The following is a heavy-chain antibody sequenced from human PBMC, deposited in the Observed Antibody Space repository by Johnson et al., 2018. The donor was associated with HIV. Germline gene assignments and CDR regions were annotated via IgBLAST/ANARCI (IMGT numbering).Heavy chain of an antibody. CDR2: ISYDGSNK. CDR3: ARERWSTYYGAFDI. Sequence: QVQLVESGGGVVQPGRSLRLSCAASGFTFNNYGMHWVRQAPGKGLEWVAVISYDGSNKYYTDSVKGRFTISRDNSKNTLYLQMNSLRAEDTAVYYCARERWSTYYGAFDIWGQGTMVTVSS. J-gene: IGHJ3*02. D-gene: IGHD3-3*01. V-gene: IGHV3-30*03. CDR1: GFTFNNYG.